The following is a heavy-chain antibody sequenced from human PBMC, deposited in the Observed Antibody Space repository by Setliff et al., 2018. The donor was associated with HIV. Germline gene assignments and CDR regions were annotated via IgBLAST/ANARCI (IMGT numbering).Heavy chain of an antibody. CDR2: IDWDDDK. V-gene: IGHV2-70*04. CDR1: GFSLTTSGVA. J-gene: IGHJ4*02. D-gene: IGHD2-15*01. CDR3: ARIRGMTDRYFDY. Sequence: SGPTLVNPTQTLTLTCTFSGFSLTTSGVAVGWIRQPPGKALEWLARIDWDDDKFYSTSLEARLSISKDTSRNQVVLTMTNMATEDTATYYCARIRGMTDRYFDYWGQGTLVTVSS.